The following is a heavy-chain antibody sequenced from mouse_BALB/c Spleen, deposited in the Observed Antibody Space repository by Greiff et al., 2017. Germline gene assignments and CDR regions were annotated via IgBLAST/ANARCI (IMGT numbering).Heavy chain of an antibody. J-gene: IGHJ2*01. CDR1: GYAFSSYW. Sequence: VKLMESGAELVRPGSSVKISCKASGYAFSSYWMNWVKQRPGQGLEWIGQIYPGDGDTNYNGKFKGKATLTADKSSSTAYMQLSSLTSEDSAVYFCARGDYYGNPLDYWGQGTTLTVSS. CDR3: ARGDYYGNPLDY. D-gene: IGHD1-2*01. CDR2: IYPGDGDT. V-gene: IGHV1-80*01.